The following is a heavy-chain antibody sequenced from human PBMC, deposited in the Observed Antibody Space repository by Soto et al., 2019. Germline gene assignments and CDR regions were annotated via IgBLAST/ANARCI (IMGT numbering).Heavy chain of an antibody. V-gene: IGHV1-69*06. D-gene: IGHD4-4*01. J-gene: IGHJ4*02. CDR1: GGPFISYA. CDR2: IIPIFGTA. Sequence: GXSVKVSCTASGGPFISYAISWVRQAPGQGLEWMGGIIPIFGTANYAQKFQGRVTITADKSTSTAYMELSSLRSEDTAVYYCERDPSGNSDYWGQGTLVTVSS. CDR3: ERDPSGNSDY.